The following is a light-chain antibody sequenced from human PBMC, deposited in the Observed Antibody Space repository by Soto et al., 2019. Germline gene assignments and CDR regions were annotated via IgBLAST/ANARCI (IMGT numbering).Light chain of an antibody. CDR1: RNVSIY. CDR2: ATS. CDR3: QQSYKMPS. V-gene: IGKV1-39*01. Sequence: EIPLTQSPASLAASVGDRLTLTCRASRNVSIYLNWYQHKPGKDPTRLIHATSNLQLGVPTRFSGSGSGTEFTLTISSLEPEDFGTYYCQQSYKMPSFGQGTRLVIK. J-gene: IGKJ5*01.